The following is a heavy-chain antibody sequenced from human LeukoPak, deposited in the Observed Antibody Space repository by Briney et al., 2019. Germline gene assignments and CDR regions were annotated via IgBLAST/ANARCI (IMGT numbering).Heavy chain of an antibody. J-gene: IGHJ4*02. CDR3: AKAGIGVVGYFDY. D-gene: IGHD6-19*01. Sequence: GGSLRLSCAASGFTFNSYAMSWVRQAPGKGLEWVSAIRGSGGGTYYADSVKGRFTISRDNSKNTLYLQMNTLRDEDTALYYCAKAGIGVVGYFDYWGQGTLVTVSS. CDR1: GFTFNSYA. V-gene: IGHV3-23*01. CDR2: IRGSGGGT.